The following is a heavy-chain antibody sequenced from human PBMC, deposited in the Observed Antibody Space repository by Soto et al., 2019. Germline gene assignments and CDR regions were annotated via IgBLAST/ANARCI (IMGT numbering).Heavy chain of an antibody. CDR3: AGRTGYCSSTSCYNHAAYAIHI. V-gene: IGHV4-39*01. Sequence: PSETLSLTCTVSGGSISSSSYYWGWIRQPPGKGLEWIGSIYYSGSTYYNPSLKSRVTISVDTSKNQFSLKLSSVTAADTAVYYCAGRTGYCSSTSCYNHAAYAIHIWGQATMVSGSS. J-gene: IGHJ3*02. D-gene: IGHD2-2*02. CDR1: GGSISSSSYY. CDR2: IYYSGST.